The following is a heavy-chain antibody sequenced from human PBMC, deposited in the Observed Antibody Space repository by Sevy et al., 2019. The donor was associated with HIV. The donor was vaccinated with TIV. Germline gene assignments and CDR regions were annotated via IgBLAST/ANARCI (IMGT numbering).Heavy chain of an antibody. CDR3: ASTFVGDIVVVPAAMPSYYYYYGMDV. J-gene: IGHJ6*02. CDR2: IYYSGST. Sequence: SETLSLTCTVSGGSISSYYWSWIRQPPGKGLEWIGYIYYSGSTNYNPSLKSRVTISVDTSKNQFSLKLSSVTAAETAVYYCASTFVGDIVVVPAAMPSYYYYYGMDVWGQGTTVTVSS. CDR1: GGSISSYY. D-gene: IGHD2-2*01. V-gene: IGHV4-59*01.